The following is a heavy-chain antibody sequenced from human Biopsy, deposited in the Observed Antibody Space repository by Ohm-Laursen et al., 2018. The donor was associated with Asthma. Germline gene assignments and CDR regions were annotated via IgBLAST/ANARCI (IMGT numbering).Heavy chain of an antibody. CDR1: GGSMSSSSYY. Sequence: PSDTLSLTCTVSGGSMSSSSYYWGWIRQPPGKGLEWMGSTSYTGSAYHNPSLKSRVTISVDTSKNHFSLKLSSVTAADTAVYFCAGSGGNYGYYGLDVWGQGTTVTVSS. CDR2: TSYTGSA. CDR3: AGSGGNYGYYGLDV. V-gene: IGHV4-39*02. J-gene: IGHJ6*02. D-gene: IGHD3-22*01.